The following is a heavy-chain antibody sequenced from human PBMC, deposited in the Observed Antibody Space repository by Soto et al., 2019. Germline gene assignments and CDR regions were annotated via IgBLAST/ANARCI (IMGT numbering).Heavy chain of an antibody. D-gene: IGHD2-15*01. CDR3: GRTPTLEPVHFHY. Sequence: QVQLVQSGAEVKKPGASVKVSCKASGYTFTSYGISWVRQAPGQGLEWMGWISAYNGNTNYAQKLQGRVTMTTDTATSTAYMEVGSRRSADTAVYYCGRTPTLEPVHFHYWGQGTLVTVSS. CDR1: GYTFTSYG. CDR2: ISAYNGNT. V-gene: IGHV1-18*01. J-gene: IGHJ4*02.